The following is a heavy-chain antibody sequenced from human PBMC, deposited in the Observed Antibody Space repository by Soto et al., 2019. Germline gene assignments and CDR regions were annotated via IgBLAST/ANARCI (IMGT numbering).Heavy chain of an antibody. Sequence: QVQLVQSGAEVKKPGSSVKVSCKASGGTFSSYTISWVRQAPGQGLEWMGRIIPLLGIANYAQKFQGRVTITADKSTSTAYMELSSLRSEDTAVYYCASQRPRPTAYYYYGMDVWGQGTTVTVSS. J-gene: IGHJ6*02. CDR1: GGTFSSYT. D-gene: IGHD4-4*01. V-gene: IGHV1-69*02. CDR3: ASQRPRPTAYYYYGMDV. CDR2: IIPLLGIA.